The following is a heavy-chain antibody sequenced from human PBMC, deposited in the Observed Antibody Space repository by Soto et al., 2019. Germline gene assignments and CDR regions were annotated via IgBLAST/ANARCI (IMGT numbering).Heavy chain of an antibody. CDR3: VREPLFAGYYYYLDV. J-gene: IGHJ6*03. V-gene: IGHV3-21*06. D-gene: IGHD2-21*01. Sequence: ESGGGLVKPGGSLTLSCATSGFIFSNYKMNWVRQAPGKGLEWVSSISGTSSHIYYADSVKGRFTISRDNAENSLYLQMNSLRAEDTAVYYCVREPLFAGYYYYLDVWGKGTTVIVSS. CDR2: ISGTSSHI. CDR1: GFIFSNYK.